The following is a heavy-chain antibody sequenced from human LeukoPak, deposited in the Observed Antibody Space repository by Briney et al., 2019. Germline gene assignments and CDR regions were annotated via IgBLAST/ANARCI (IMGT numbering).Heavy chain of an antibody. CDR1: GFTVSSNY. D-gene: IGHD5-18*01. J-gene: IGHJ6*02. V-gene: IGHV3-66*01. Sequence: GGSLRLSCAASGFTVSSNYMSWVRQAAGKGLEWVSVIYSSGSTYYADSVKGRFTISRDNSKNTLYLQMNSLRAEDTAVYYCAREYSYGYPTYCYYGMDVWGQGTTVTVSS. CDR3: AREYSYGYPTYCYYGMDV. CDR2: IYSSGST.